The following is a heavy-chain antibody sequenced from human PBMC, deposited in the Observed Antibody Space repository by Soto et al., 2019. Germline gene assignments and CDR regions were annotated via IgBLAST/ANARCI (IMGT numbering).Heavy chain of an antibody. CDR2: IIPIFGTA. D-gene: IGHD6-6*01. J-gene: IGHJ5*02. CDR1: GGTFSSYA. Sequence: SVKVSCKASGGTFSSYAISWVGQAPGHGLEWMGGIIPIFGTANYAQKFQGRVTITADESTSTAYMELSSLRSEDTAVYYCARSSGIARYGSSPRYNWFDPWGQGTLVTVSS. CDR3: ARSSGIARYGSSPRYNWFDP. V-gene: IGHV1-69*13.